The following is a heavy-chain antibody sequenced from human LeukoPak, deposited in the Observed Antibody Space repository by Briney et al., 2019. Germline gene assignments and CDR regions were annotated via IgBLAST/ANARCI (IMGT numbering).Heavy chain of an antibody. D-gene: IGHD6-19*01. CDR1: GDSVSSNSAA. J-gene: IGHJ4*02. V-gene: IGHV6-1*01. CDR2: TYYRSKWYN. CDR3: ARDPPSSGWPGDYFDY. Sequence: SQTLSLTCAISGDSVSSNSAAWNWIRQSPSRGLEWLGRTYYRSKWYNDYAVSVKSRITINPDTSKNQFSLQLNSVTPEDTAVYYCARDPPSSGWPGDYFDYWGQGTLVTVSS.